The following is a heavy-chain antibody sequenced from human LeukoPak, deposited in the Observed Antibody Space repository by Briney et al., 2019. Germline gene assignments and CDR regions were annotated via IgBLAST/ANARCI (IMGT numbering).Heavy chain of an antibody. V-gene: IGHV3-11*04. CDR1: GFTFSDYY. Sequence: PGGSLRLSCAASGFTFSDYYMSWIRQAPGKGLEWVSYISSSGSTIYYADSVKGRFTISRDNAKNSLYLQMNSLRAEDTAVYYCARDLTFLWGDRGEYYFDYWGQGTLVTVSS. CDR3: ARDLTFLWGDRGEYYFDY. CDR2: ISSSGSTI. J-gene: IGHJ4*02. D-gene: IGHD2/OR15-2a*01.